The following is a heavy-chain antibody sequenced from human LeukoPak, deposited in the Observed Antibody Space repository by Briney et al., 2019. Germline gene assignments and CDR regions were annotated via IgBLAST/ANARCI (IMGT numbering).Heavy chain of an antibody. J-gene: IGHJ5*02. CDR2: IIPIFGTA. V-gene: IGHV1-69*06. Sequence: GASVKVSCKASGGTFSSYAISWVRQAPGQGPEWMGGIIPIFGTANYAQKFQGRVTITADKSTSTAYMELSSLRSEDTAVYYCARDLGYCSGGSCYNWFDPWGQGTLVTVSS. CDR1: GGTFSSYA. CDR3: ARDLGYCSGGSCYNWFDP. D-gene: IGHD2-15*01.